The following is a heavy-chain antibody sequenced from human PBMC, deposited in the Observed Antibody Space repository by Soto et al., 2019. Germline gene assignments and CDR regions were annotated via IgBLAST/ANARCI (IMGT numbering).Heavy chain of an antibody. D-gene: IGHD3-22*01. J-gene: IGHJ5*02. CDR2: ISDDGSNK. CDR1: GFTFSNYA. Sequence: GGSLRLSCAASGFTFSNYALHWVRQAPGKGLEWVAVISDDGSNKYYADSVKGRFTISRDNSKNTLYLQMNSLRAEDTAVYYCAREGYYDSSGYPTGWFDPWGQGTLVTVSS. CDR3: AREGYYDSSGYPTGWFDP. V-gene: IGHV3-30-3*01.